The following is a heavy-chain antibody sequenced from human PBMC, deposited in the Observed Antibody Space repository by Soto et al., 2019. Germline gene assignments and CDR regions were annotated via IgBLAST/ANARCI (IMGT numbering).Heavy chain of an antibody. Sequence: ASVKVSCKASGGTFSSYAISWVRQAPGQGLEWMGGIIPIFGTANYAQKFQGRVTITADKSTSTAYMELSSLRSEDTAVYYCARDDMEVATMVNYYYGMDVWGQGTTVTVSS. V-gene: IGHV1-69*06. D-gene: IGHD5-12*01. J-gene: IGHJ6*02. CDR3: ARDDMEVATMVNYYYGMDV. CDR2: IIPIFGTA. CDR1: GGTFSSYA.